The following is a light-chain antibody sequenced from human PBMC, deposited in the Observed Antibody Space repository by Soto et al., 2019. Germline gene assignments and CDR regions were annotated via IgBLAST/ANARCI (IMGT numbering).Light chain of an antibody. CDR1: QSISSW. CDR3: QQLNNYPRT. CDR2: DAS. V-gene: IGKV1-5*01. J-gene: IGKJ1*01. Sequence: DIQMTQSPSILSASVGDRVTITCRASQSISSWLAWYQQKPGKAPKLLIYDASSLESGVPSRFSGSGSGTEFTLTISSLQPDDFATYYCQQLNNYPRTFGQGTKVDIK.